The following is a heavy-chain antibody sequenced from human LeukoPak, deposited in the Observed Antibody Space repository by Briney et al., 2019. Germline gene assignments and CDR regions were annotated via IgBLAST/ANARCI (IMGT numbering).Heavy chain of an antibody. J-gene: IGHJ4*02. CDR2: IYSSGST. CDR3: ARGYNILTGYYYFDF. D-gene: IGHD3-9*01. CDR1: GGSISSYY. V-gene: IGHV4-4*07. Sequence: PSETLSLTCTVSGGSISSYYWSWIRQPAGKGLEWIGRIYSSGSTNYSPSLKSRVTMSVDTSKNQFSLKLTSVTAADTAVYYCARGYNILTGYYYFDFWGQGTLVTVSS.